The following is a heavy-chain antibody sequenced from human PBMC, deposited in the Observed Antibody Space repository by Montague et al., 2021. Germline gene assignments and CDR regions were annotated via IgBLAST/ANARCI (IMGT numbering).Heavy chain of an antibody. J-gene: IGHJ5*02. Sequence: SLRLSCAVSGYDFRRYDMYWVRQAPGKGLESVSGISSTGGATYYADSVKGRFTISRDNSKDTLSLQMNSLRVEDTAIYYCVESAVVVTFYSWIDTWGQGTLVTVSS. V-gene: IGHV3-23*01. CDR2: ISSTGGAT. D-gene: IGHD3-22*01. CDR1: GYDFRRYD. CDR3: VESAVVVTFYSWIDT.